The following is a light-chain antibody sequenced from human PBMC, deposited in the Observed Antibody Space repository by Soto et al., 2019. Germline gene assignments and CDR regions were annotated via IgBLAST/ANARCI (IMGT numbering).Light chain of an antibody. J-gene: IGLJ1*01. V-gene: IGLV2-18*02. CDR3: SSYTSSFYV. CDR1: SSDVGSYNR. CDR2: EVS. Sequence: QSALTQPPSVSGSPGQSVTISCTGTSSDVGSYNRVSWYQQPPGTAPKLMIYEVSNRPSGVPDRFYGSKSGNTASLTISGLQAEDEADYYCSSYTSSFYVFGTGTKLTVL.